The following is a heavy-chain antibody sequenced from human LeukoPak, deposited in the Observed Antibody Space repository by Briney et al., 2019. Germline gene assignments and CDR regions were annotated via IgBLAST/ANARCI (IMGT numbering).Heavy chain of an antibody. J-gene: IGHJ4*02. CDR1: GFTFSSYA. V-gene: IGHV3-21*01. D-gene: IGHD3-22*01. CDR3: ARDFWDMRSDYYDSSGYYLGGHFDY. Sequence: GGSLRLSCAASGFTFSSYAMSWVRQAPGKGLEWVSSISSSSSYIYYADSVKGRFTISRDNAKNSLYLQMNSLRAEDTAVYYCARDFWDMRSDYYDSSGYYLGGHFDYWGQGTLVTVSS. CDR2: ISSSSSYI.